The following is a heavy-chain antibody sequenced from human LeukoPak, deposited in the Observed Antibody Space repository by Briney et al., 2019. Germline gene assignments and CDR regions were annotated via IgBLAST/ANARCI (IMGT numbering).Heavy chain of an antibody. CDR2: ISYDGSNK. V-gene: IGHV3-30*19. D-gene: IGHD7-27*01. CDR3: AREGGSWGSQGFGNWFDP. J-gene: IGHJ5*02. CDR1: RFTFNNYG. Sequence: PGGSLRLSCVASRFTFNNYGMHWVRQAPGKGLEWVAVISYDGSNKYYADSVKGRFTISRDNSKNTLYLEMNSLRAEDTAVYYCAREGGSWGSQGFGNWFDPWGQGTLVTVSS.